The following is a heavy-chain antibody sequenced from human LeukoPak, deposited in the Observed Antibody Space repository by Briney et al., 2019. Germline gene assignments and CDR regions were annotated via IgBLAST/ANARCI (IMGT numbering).Heavy chain of an antibody. V-gene: IGHV3-30*03. CDR3: ARESYYYDSSGYQRSLPGDY. CDR1: GFTFSDYG. D-gene: IGHD3-22*01. J-gene: IGHJ4*02. Sequence: GGSLRLSCAASGFTFSDYGMHWVRQAPGKGLEWVAVISYDGSNNYYADSVKGRFTISRDNSRNTLYLQMNSLRAEDTAVYYCARESYYYDSSGYQRSLPGDYWGQGTLVTVSS. CDR2: ISYDGSNN.